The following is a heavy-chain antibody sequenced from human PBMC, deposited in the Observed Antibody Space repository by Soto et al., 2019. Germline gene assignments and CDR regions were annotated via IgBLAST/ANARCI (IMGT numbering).Heavy chain of an antibody. J-gene: IGHJ4*02. V-gene: IGHV1-18*01. CDR1: GYTFSNYG. CDR2: ISVYNYNT. D-gene: IGHD3-10*01. CDR3: ARGGGYYGSGTYPFDY. Sequence: QVQLVQSGAEVKKPGASVKVSCKTSGYTFSNYGIAWVRQAPGQGLEWMGWISVYNYNTNYAQKLQGRVTMTRDISTSTADMELMSLISDDTAVYYCARGGGYYGSGTYPFDYWGQGTLVTVSS.